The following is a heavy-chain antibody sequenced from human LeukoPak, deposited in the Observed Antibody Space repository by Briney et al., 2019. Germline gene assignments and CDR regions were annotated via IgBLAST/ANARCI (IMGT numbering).Heavy chain of an antibody. D-gene: IGHD3-10*01. J-gene: IGHJ4*02. CDR2: ISRSTSTI. CDR3: ARAHYSGSGFGD. V-gene: IGHV3-48*03. CDR1: GFTFSSYE. Sequence: PGGSQGLPCAASGFTFSSYEMNWVRQAPGKGLEWVSYISRSTSTIYYADSVKGRFTISRDNAKNSLYLQMNSLRAEDTAVYYCARAHYSGSGFGDRGQVILVTVSS.